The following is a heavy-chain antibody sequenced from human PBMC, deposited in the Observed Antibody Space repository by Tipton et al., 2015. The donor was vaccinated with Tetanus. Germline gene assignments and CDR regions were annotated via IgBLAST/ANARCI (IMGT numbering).Heavy chain of an antibody. D-gene: IGHD3-10*01. CDR2: ISSSNGYI. CDR1: GFTFSTYT. CDR3: ARVNGGVRGVFDY. J-gene: IGHJ4*02. Sequence: AVSGFTFSTYTMNWVRQAPGKGLEWVSSISSSNGYIYYTDSVKGRFTISRDNAKNSLYLQLNSLKAEDTAVYYCARVNGGVRGVFDYWGQGTLVTVSS. V-gene: IGHV3-21*01.